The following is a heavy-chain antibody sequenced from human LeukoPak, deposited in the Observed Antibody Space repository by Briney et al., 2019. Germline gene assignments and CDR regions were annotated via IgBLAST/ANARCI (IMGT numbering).Heavy chain of an antibody. Sequence: TSSETLSLTCSVSGGSISSRFYYWGWIRQPPGKGLEWIGSIYHSGSTYYNPSLKSRVTISVDTTQNQFSLKLSSVTAADTAVYFCARRASGTQHFDNWGQGTLVTVSS. CDR3: ARRASGTQHFDN. CDR2: IYHSGST. D-gene: IGHD3-10*01. V-gene: IGHV4-39*01. CDR1: GGSISSRFYY. J-gene: IGHJ4*02.